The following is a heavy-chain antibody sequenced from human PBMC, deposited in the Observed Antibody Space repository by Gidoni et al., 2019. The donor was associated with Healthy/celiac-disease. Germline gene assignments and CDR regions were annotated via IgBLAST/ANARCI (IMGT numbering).Heavy chain of an antibody. Sequence: QVQLVESGGGVVQPGRSLRLSCAASGFTFSSYGMHWVRQAPGKGLEWVAVISYDGSNKYYADSVKGRFTISRDNSKNTLYLQMNSLRAEDTVVYYCAAYSARRDYWGQGTLVTVSS. V-gene: IGHV3-30*03. CDR2: ISYDGSNK. CDR3: AAYSARRDY. CDR1: GFTFSSYG. J-gene: IGHJ4*02. D-gene: IGHD2-21*01.